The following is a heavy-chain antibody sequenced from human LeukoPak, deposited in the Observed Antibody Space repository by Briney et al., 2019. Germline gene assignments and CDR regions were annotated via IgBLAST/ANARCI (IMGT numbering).Heavy chain of an antibody. J-gene: IGHJ4*02. D-gene: IGHD2-2*02. CDR3: ARDPCSSTSCYTGPHFDY. V-gene: IGHV3-21*01. CDR2: ISSSSSYI. Sequence: GGSLRLSCAASGFTFSSYSMNWVRQAPGKGLEWVSSISSSSSYIYYADSVKGRFTISRDNAKNSLYLQMNSLRAEDTAVYYCARDPCSSTSCYTGPHFDYWGQGTLVTVSS. CDR1: GFTFSSYS.